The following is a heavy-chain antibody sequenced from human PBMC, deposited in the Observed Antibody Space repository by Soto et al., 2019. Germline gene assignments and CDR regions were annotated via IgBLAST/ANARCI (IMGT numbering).Heavy chain of an antibody. D-gene: IGHD6-13*01. CDR2: ISGFNGNT. CDR1: GYTFSRYG. Sequence: QVQLVQSGAEVKKPGASVRVSCKASGYTFSRYGISWVRQAPGQGLEWMGWISGFNGNTKESEKLQGRVTLTTDTSANTAHMERRGLRSDATAVYYCASAYSYSTPWSFDNWGQGTLVTVSS. CDR3: ASAYSYSTPWSFDN. V-gene: IGHV1-18*01. J-gene: IGHJ4*02.